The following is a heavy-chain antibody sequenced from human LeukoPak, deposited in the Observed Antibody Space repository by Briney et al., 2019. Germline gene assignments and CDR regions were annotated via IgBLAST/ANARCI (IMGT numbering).Heavy chain of an antibody. CDR2: INHSGST. J-gene: IGHJ4*02. Sequence: KPSETLSLTCAVYGEYFSGYYWSWIRQPPGKGLEWIGEINHSGSTNYNPSLKSRVAISVDTSKNQFSLKLTSVTAADTAVYYCARDLADSSGWYGDYWGKGTLVAVSS. V-gene: IGHV4-34*01. CDR3: ARDLADSSGWYGDY. CDR1: GEYFSGYY. D-gene: IGHD6-19*01.